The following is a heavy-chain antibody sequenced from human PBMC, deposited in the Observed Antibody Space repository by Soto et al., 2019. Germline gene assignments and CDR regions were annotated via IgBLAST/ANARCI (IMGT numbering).Heavy chain of an antibody. J-gene: IGHJ4*02. V-gene: IGHV3-30*18. CDR1: GLTFSGYG. Sequence: QVQMVESGGGVVQPGTSLRLSCVVTGLTFSGYGMHWVRQAPGKGLEWVADITYDGSSTYYADAVKWRFTVSRDNSKNILYLQMTSLRGDDTAMYYCAKDQMGRGWRTLDSWGQGTLVIVSS. D-gene: IGHD3-10*01. CDR2: ITYDGSST. CDR3: AKDQMGRGWRTLDS.